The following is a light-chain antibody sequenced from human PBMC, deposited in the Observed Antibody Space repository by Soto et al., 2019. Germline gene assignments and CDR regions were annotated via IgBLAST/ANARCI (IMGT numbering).Light chain of an antibody. CDR2: VAGSGNY. V-gene: IGLV4-60*02. CDR3: ETLDRDTHAV. Sequence: QLVLTQSSSAXAXXXXXXXXTCTLSSGHSSYIIAWHQQQPGKAPRYLMKVAGSGNYNTGSGVPDRFSGSSSGADRYLTISSLQVEDEADYYCETLDRDTHAVFGRGTQLTVL. J-gene: IGLJ7*01. CDR1: SGHSSYI.